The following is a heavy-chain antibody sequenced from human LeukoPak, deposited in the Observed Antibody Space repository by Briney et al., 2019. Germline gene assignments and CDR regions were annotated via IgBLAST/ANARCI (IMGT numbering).Heavy chain of an antibody. CDR1: GGSISSYY. V-gene: IGHV4-59*01. CDR3: ARALRGNYMDV. J-gene: IGHJ6*03. Sequence: NPSETLSLTCTVSGGSISSYYWSWIRQPPGKGLEWIGYIYYSGSTNYNPSLKSRVTISVDTSKNQFSLKLSSVTAADTAVYYCARALRGNYMDVWGKGTTVTISS. CDR2: IYYSGST.